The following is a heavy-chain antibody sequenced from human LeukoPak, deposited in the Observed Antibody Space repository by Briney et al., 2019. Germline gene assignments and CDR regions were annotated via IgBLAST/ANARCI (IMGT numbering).Heavy chain of an antibody. CDR2: IYYSGST. J-gene: IGHJ6*03. CDR1: VGSISSYY. D-gene: IGHD2-21*01. Sequence: PSETLSLTCTVSVGSISSYYWSWIRQPPGKGLEWIGYIYYSGSTNYNPSLKSRGTISVDTSKDQFSLKLSSVTAADTAVYYCARVGPQYCGGDCYSSYYYYYMDVWGKGTTVTVSS. V-gene: IGHV4-59*01. CDR3: ARVGPQYCGGDCYSSYYYYYMDV.